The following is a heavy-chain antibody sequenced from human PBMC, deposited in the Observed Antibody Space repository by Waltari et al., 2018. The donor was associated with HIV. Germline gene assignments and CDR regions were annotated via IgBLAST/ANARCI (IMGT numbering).Heavy chain of an antibody. D-gene: IGHD4-17*01. CDR2: IRNKAYGGTT. CDR3: TRGTFTVTYYFDY. J-gene: IGHJ4*02. CDR1: GFSFGVHA. V-gene: IGHV3-49*03. Sequence: EVQLGESGGGLVQPGRSLRLSCATSGFSFGVHAMSWFRQAPGNGLEWLGFIRNKAYGGTTQYAASVKGRFTISRDDSKSIAYLQMNSLKTEDTALYYCTRGTFTVTYYFDYWGRGTLVTVSS.